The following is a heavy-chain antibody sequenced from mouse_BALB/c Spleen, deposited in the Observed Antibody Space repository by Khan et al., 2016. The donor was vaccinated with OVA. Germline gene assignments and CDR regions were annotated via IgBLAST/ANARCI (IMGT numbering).Heavy chain of an antibody. Sequence: QVQLKQSGAELARPGASVKLSCKASGYTFTNYWMQWVRQRPGQGLEWIGAIYPGDGDSTYTQKFKDKATLTADTSSHKAYMALSNLASEDSAVYYCARREVRRGGFDYWGQGTTLTVSS. V-gene: IGHV1-87*01. CDR2: IYPGDGDS. CDR1: GYTFTNYW. J-gene: IGHJ2*01. CDR3: ARREVRRGGFDY.